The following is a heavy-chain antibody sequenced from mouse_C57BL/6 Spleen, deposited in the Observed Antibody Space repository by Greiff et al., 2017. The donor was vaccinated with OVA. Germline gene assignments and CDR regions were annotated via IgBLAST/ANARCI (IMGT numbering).Heavy chain of an antibody. Sequence: EVKLVESGGGLVKPGGSLTLSCAASGFTFSDYGMHLVRQAPEKGLDWVAYISSGRSTIDYADTVIGRFTISRDNAKNTLFLQMTSLRSEDTAMYYCARENWDCFDYWGQGTTLTVSS. V-gene: IGHV5-17*01. CDR1: GFTFSDYG. J-gene: IGHJ2*01. CDR2: ISSGRSTI. CDR3: ARENWDCFDY. D-gene: IGHD4-1*01.